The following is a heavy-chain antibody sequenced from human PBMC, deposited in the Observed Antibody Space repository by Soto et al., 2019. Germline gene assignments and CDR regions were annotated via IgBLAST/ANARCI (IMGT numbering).Heavy chain of an antibody. D-gene: IGHD7-27*01. V-gene: IGHV1-69*01. CDR3: AKKLGIDPFGSYGLDV. J-gene: IGHJ6*02. CDR2: LIPISSTT. CDR1: GGNFITFA. Sequence: QVELVQSGAEVKKPGSSVKVSCKASGGNFITFAISWVRQAPGQGLEWMGELIPISSTTKSAHKSQDRVTISADGSSRTVHMELRSLKSEDTAIYFCAKKLGIDPFGSYGLDVWGQGTTVTVSS.